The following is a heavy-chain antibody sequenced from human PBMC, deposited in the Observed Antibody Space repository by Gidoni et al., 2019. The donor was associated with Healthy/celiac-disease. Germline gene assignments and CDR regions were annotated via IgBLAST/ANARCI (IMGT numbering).Heavy chain of an antibody. D-gene: IGHD6-13*01. CDR1: VSPFSSYA. J-gene: IGHJ5*02. V-gene: IGHV1-69*01. CDR2: IIPIFGTA. Sequence: QVQLVQSGAEVKKPGSSVKVSCTASVSPFSSYAISWVRQAPGQGLEWMGGIIPIFGTANYAQKFQGRVTITADESTSTAYMELSSLRSEDTAVYYWARVDIAAAKRFDPWGQGTLVTVSS. CDR3: ARVDIAAAKRFDP.